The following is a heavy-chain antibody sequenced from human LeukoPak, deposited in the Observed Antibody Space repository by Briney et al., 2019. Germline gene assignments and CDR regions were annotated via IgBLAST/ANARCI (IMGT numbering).Heavy chain of an antibody. D-gene: IGHD1-7*01. Sequence: GASVKVSCKASGYTFTGYYMHWVRQAPGQGLGWMGWINPNSGGTNYAQKFQGRVTMTRDTSISTAYMELSRLRSDDTAVYYCARLGITGTTGGYYFDYWGQGTLVTVSS. CDR3: ARLGITGTTGGYYFDY. CDR2: INPNSGGT. V-gene: IGHV1-2*02. CDR1: GYTFTGYY. J-gene: IGHJ4*02.